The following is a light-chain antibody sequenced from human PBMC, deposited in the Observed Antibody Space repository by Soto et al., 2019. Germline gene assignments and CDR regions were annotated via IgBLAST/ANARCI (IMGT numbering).Light chain of an antibody. Sequence: QSVLTQPPSVSGAPGQRLAVSCAGTSSNIGAGFDVHWYQKTAGAVPRLLIFGNTNRPSGVPDRFSATRSGTTASLTITGLQAEDEADYYCQSYDIRLRVVFGGGTKLTVL. CDR1: SSNIGAGFD. J-gene: IGLJ2*01. CDR2: GNT. CDR3: QSYDIRLRVV. V-gene: IGLV1-40*01.